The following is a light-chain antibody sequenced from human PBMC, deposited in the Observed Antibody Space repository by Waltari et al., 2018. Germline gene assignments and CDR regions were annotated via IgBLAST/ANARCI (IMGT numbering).Light chain of an antibody. V-gene: IGKV3-15*01. Sequence: EIVMTQSPATLCVSAGETATLSCRASQSVGGNVAWDQQKPGQAPRLLIYAASTRATGIPGRFSGSGSGTEFTLTISSLQSEDFAIYYCQQYNNWPPQDAFGQGTKLEIK. CDR2: AAS. CDR3: QQYNNWPPQDA. CDR1: QSVGGN. J-gene: IGKJ2*01.